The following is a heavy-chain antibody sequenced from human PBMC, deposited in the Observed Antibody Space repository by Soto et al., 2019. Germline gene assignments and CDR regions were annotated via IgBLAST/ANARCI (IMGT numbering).Heavy chain of an antibody. CDR1: GGSISSSSYY. CDR3: ARILSSGWYYFDY. J-gene: IGHJ4*02. CDR2: IYYSGST. V-gene: IGHV4-39*01. D-gene: IGHD6-19*01. Sequence: PSETLSLTCTVSGGSISSSSYYRGWIRQPPGKGLEWIGSIYYSGSTYYNPSLKSRVTISVDTSKNQFSLKLSSVTAADTAVYYCARILSSGWYYFDYWGQGTLVTVSS.